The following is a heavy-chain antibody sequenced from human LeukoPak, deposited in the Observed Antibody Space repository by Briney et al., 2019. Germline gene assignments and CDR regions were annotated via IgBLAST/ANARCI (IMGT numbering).Heavy chain of an antibody. Sequence: GASVKVSCKASGYTFTSYDINWVRQATGQGLEWMGWMNPNSGNTGYAQKLQGRVTMTTDTSTSTAYMELSSLRSEDTAVYYCARSPGYSSSWYYYYYYMDVWGKGTTVTVSS. CDR3: ARSPGYSSSWYYYYYYMDV. CDR2: MNPNSGNT. CDR1: GYTFTSYD. V-gene: IGHV1-8*01. J-gene: IGHJ6*03. D-gene: IGHD6-13*01.